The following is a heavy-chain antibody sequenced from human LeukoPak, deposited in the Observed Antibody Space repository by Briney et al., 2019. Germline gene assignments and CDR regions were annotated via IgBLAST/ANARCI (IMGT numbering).Heavy chain of an antibody. Sequence: GGSLRLSCAASGFTFSSYAMTWVRQAPGKRLEWVSAFRGNCGRTFYADSVKGRLSISSDNSKNTLSVEMNSLRAEDTAVYYCAKEDDDYGCPGWFDSWGQGTLVTVS. V-gene: IGHV3-23*01. J-gene: IGHJ5*01. CDR3: AKEDDDYGCPGWFDS. D-gene: IGHD4-17*01. CDR2: FRGNCGRT. CDR1: GFTFSSYA.